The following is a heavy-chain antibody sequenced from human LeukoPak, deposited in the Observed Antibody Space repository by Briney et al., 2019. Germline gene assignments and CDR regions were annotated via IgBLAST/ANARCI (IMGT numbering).Heavy chain of an antibody. CDR3: ARDGGSYSSGWHDAFDI. Sequence: ASVKVSCKXSGYTFTGYYMHWVRQAPGQGLEWMGWISGYNGDTNYAQKLQGRVTMTTDTSTSTAYMELRGLRFDDTAVYYCARDGGSYSSGWHDAFDIWGQGTMVTVSS. CDR2: ISGYNGDT. CDR1: GYTFTGYY. J-gene: IGHJ3*02. D-gene: IGHD6-19*01. V-gene: IGHV1-18*04.